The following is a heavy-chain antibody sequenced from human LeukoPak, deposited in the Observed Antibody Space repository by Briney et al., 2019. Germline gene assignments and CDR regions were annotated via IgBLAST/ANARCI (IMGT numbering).Heavy chain of an antibody. CDR1: GGTFSSYA. CDR2: MNPNSGNT. CDR3: ARGHSVTYYDFWSGYYSGAYYYYMDV. V-gene: IGHV1-8*01. D-gene: IGHD3-3*01. Sequence: ASVKVSCKASGGTFSSYAISWVRQATGQGLEWMGWMNPNSGNTGYAQKFQGRVTMTRNTSISTAYMELSSLRSEDTAVYYCARGHSVTYYDFWSGYYSGAYYYYMDVWGKGTTVTVSS. J-gene: IGHJ6*03.